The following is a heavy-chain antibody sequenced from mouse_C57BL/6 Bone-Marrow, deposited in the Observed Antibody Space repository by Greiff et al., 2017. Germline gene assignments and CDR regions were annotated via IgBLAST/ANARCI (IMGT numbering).Heavy chain of an antibody. D-gene: IGHD2-2*01. CDR3: ASYYGNDGAWFAY. CDR2: IWTGGGT. J-gene: IGHJ3*01. Sequence: VMLVESGPGLVAPSQSLSITCTVSGFSLTSYAISWVRQPPGKGLEWLGVIWTGGGTNYNSALKSRLSISKDNSKSQVFLKMNSLQTDDTARYYCASYYGNDGAWFAYWGQGTLVTVSA. CDR1: GFSLTSYA. V-gene: IGHV2-9-1*01.